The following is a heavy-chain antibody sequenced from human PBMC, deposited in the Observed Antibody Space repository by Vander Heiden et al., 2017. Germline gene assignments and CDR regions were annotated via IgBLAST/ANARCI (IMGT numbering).Heavy chain of an antibody. V-gene: IGHV3-64D*06. CDR1: GFTSSSYA. Sequence: EVQLVESGGGLVQPGRSLRLSCSASGFTSSSYAMHWVRQGPGKGLEYVSAISSNGGSTYYADSVKGRFTISRDNSKNTLYLQMSSLRAEDTAVYYCVKDPFAYYYDSSGYHDYWGQGTLVTVSS. D-gene: IGHD3-22*01. CDR3: VKDPFAYYYDSSGYHDY. J-gene: IGHJ4*02. CDR2: ISSNGGST.